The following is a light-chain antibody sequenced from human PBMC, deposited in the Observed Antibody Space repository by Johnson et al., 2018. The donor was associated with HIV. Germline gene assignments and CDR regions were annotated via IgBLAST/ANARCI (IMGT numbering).Light chain of an antibody. CDR1: SSNIGNNC. CDR3: GAWDSSLSAYV. CDR2: ENN. V-gene: IGLV1-51*02. Sequence: QSVLKQPPSVSAAPGQKVTISCSGSSSNIGNNCVSWYQQLPGTAPKLLIYENNKRPSGIPDRFSGSKSGTSATLGITGLQTGDEADYFCGAWDSSLSAYVRGTGPKVTVL. J-gene: IGLJ1*01.